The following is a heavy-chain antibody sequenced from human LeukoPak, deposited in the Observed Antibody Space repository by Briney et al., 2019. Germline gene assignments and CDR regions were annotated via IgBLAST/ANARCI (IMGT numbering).Heavy chain of an antibody. D-gene: IGHD3-10*01. V-gene: IGHV3-43*02. J-gene: IGHJ3*02. Sequence: GGSLRLSCAASGFTFDDYAMHRVRQAPGKGLEWVSLISGDGGSTYYADSVKGRFTISRDNSKNPLYLQMNSLRTEDTALYYCAKDTVRGVIINAFDIWGQGTMVTVSS. CDR3: AKDTVRGVIINAFDI. CDR2: ISGDGGST. CDR1: GFTFDDYA.